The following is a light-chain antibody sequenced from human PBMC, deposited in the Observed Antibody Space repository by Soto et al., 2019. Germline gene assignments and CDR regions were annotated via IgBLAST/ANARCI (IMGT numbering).Light chain of an antibody. V-gene: IGKV1-5*03. Sequence: DIQMTQSPSTLSASVGDRVTITCRASQTISNWLAWYQQRAGKAPNLLIYKASTLQSGVPSRFSGSGSGTEFTLTISSLQPDDFATYYCQQYNSFSPRNTFGQGTKVEIK. CDR2: KAS. CDR3: QQYNSFSPRNT. CDR1: QTISNW. J-gene: IGKJ2*01.